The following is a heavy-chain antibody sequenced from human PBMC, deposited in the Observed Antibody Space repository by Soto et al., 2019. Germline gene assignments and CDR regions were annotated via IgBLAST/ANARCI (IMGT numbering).Heavy chain of an antibody. J-gene: IGHJ6*02. CDR1: GYTFTSYG. Sequence: QVQLVQSGAEVKKPGASVKVSCKASGYTFTSYGISWVRQAPGQGLEWMGWISAYNGNTNYAQKLQGRVTMTTDTSASTXYRELRSLRSDDTAVYYCARDGVDTATGYYYGMDVWGQGTTVTVSS. CDR2: ISAYNGNT. D-gene: IGHD5-18*01. CDR3: ARDGVDTATGYYYGMDV. V-gene: IGHV1-18*01.